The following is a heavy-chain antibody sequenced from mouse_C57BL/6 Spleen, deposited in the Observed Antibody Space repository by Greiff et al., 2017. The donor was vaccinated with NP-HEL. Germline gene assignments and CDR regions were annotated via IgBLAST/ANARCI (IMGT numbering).Heavy chain of an antibody. CDR1: GYTFTSYW. D-gene: IGHD2-1*01. V-gene: IGHV1-52*01. CDR3: ARLGGNFWFAY. Sequence: QVQLQQPGAELVRPGSSVKLSCKASGYTFTSYWMHWVKQRPIQGLEWIGNIDPSDSETHYNQKFKDKATLTVDKSSSTAYMQLSSLTSEDSAVYYCARLGGNFWFAYWGQGTLVTVAA. J-gene: IGHJ3*01. CDR2: IDPSDSET.